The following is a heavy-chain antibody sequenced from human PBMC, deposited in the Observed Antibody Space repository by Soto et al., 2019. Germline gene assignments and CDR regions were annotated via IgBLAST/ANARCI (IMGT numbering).Heavy chain of an antibody. D-gene: IGHD6-19*01. CDR3: ASHGGYSSGWFIDY. Sequence: GGSLRLSCAASGFTFSSYAMSWVRQAPGEGLEWVSAISGSGGSTYYADSVKGRFTISRDNSKNTLYLQMNSLRAEDTAVYYCASHGGYSSGWFIDYWGQGTLVTVSS. CDR1: GFTFSSYA. CDR2: ISGSGGST. V-gene: IGHV3-23*01. J-gene: IGHJ4*02.